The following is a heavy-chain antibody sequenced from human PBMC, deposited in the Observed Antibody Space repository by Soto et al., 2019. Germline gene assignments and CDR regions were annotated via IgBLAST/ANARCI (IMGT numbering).Heavy chain of an antibody. CDR3: ARRWGRTFDY. Sequence: QVQLQESGPGLVKPSETLSLTCTVSGGSISSYYWSWIRQPPGKGLEWIGYIYYSGSTNYNPSLRXRVTISVDTSKNQFSLKLRSVTAADTAVYYCARRWGRTFDYWGQGTLVTVSS. J-gene: IGHJ4*02. V-gene: IGHV4-59*08. CDR2: IYYSGST. CDR1: GGSISSYY. D-gene: IGHD1-26*01.